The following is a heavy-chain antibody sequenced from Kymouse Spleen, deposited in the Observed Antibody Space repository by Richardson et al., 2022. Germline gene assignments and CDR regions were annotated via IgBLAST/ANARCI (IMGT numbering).Heavy chain of an antibody. CDR2: IYYSGST. CDR1: GGSVSSGSYY. CDR3: ARDEAASYYYYYYGMDV. J-gene: IGHJ6*02. D-gene: IGHD6-13*01,IGHD6-25*01,IGHD6-6*01. V-gene: IGHV4-61*01. Sequence: QVQLQESGPGLVKPSETLSLTCTVSGGSVSSGSYYWSWIRQPPGKGLEWIGYIYYSGSTNYNPSLKSRVTISVDTSKNQFSLKLSSVTAADTAVYYCARDEAASYYYYYYGMDVWGQGTTVTVSS.